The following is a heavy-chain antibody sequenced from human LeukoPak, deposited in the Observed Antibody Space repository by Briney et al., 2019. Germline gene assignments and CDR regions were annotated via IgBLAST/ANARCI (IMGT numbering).Heavy chain of an antibody. CDR2: IYYSGST. Sequence: PSETLSLTCTVSGGSISSSSSYWGWIRQPPGKGLEWIGSIYYSGSTYYNPSLKSRVTISVDTSKNQFSLKLSSVTAADTAVYYCARHRITIFGVVIKGFDPWGQGTLVTVSS. J-gene: IGHJ5*02. D-gene: IGHD3-3*01. V-gene: IGHV4-39*01. CDR1: GGSISSSSSY. CDR3: ARHRITIFGVVIKGFDP.